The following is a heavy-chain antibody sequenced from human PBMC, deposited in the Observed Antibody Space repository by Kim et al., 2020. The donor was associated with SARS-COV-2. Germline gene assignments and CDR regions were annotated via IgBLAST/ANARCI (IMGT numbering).Heavy chain of an antibody. CDR1: GASVSRHSAA. J-gene: IGHJ6*01. Sequence: SPPLSLPCALSGASVSRHSAAWPWIWQSPSRGLGGLGRAGIRLGWGNDCCGAVKSRLTINPDTSKNQLSLQLNSVTPEDTAVYYCARASTVGGTRVRVDV. CDR2: AGIRLGWGN. V-gene: IGHV6-1*01. CDR3: ARASTVGGTRVRVDV. D-gene: IGHD1-26*01.